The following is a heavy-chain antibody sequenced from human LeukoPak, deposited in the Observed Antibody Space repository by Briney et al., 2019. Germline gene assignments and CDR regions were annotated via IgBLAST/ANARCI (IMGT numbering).Heavy chain of an antibody. CDR1: GGSISRSSYY. D-gene: IGHD2-15*01. CDR2: IYRSGTT. Sequence: SETLSLTCTVSGGSISRSSYYWGWIRQPPGKGLEWIGSIYRSGTTFYNPSLKSRVTISVDTSKNQFSLKLSSVTAADTAVYYCARDRGVAYCSGGNCLTPPYDYWGQGTLVTVSS. CDR3: ARDRGVAYCSGGNCLTPPYDY. J-gene: IGHJ4*02. V-gene: IGHV4-39*07.